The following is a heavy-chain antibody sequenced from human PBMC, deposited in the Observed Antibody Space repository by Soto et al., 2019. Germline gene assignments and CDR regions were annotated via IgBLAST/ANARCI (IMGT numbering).Heavy chain of an antibody. Sequence: GESLKISCKGSGYSFTSYWIGWVRQIPGKGLEWMGIIYPGDSDTRYSPSFQGQVTISADKSISTAYLQWSSLKASDTAMYYCVSGGNSGDYYYGMDVWGQGTTVTVS. CDR1: GYSFTSYW. J-gene: IGHJ6*02. CDR2: IYPGDSDT. CDR3: VSGGNSGDYYYGMDV. D-gene: IGHD2-21*02. V-gene: IGHV5-51*01.